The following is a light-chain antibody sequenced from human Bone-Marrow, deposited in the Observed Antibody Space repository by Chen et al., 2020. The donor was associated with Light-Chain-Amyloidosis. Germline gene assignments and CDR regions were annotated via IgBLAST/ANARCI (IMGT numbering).Light chain of an antibody. CDR3: QVWDRSSDRPV. J-gene: IGLJ3*02. V-gene: IGLV3-21*02. CDR1: NIGSTS. Sequence: SYVLTQPSSVAVAPGQTATISCGGNNIGSTSVHWYQQTPGQAPLLVVYDDSDRTSGTPERLSGSNSGNTATLTISRVEAGDEADYYCQVWDRSSDRPVFGGGTKLTVL. CDR2: DDS.